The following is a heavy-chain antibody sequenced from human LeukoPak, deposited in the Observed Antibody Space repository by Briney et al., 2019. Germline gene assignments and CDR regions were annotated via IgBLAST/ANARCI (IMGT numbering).Heavy chain of an antibody. CDR2: IYPGDTDT. V-gene: IGHV5-51*03. CDR3: GRIEQSPCYCYMDV. J-gene: IGHJ6*03. CDR1: GSSFTTYW. Sequence: GEPRNFSGKASGSSFTTYWIGWVRQMPGKGREWRGIIYPGDTDTRYSPTIQGQAIISADKSISNAYLQWSSLKDSATAMYYCGRIEQSPCYCYMDVWGKGTTVTVSS. D-gene: IGHD6-19*01.